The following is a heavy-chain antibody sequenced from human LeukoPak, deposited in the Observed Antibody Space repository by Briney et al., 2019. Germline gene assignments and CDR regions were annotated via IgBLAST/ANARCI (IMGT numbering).Heavy chain of an antibody. J-gene: IGHJ4*02. Sequence: ASVKVSCKASGYTFTSYSISGVRQAPGQGLEWMGWISAYNGNTNYAQKFQGRVTMTTDTSTSTAYMELRSLRSHDTAVYYCARDLEAAAAGLRTQPLDYWGQGTLVTVSS. V-gene: IGHV1-18*01. CDR2: ISAYNGNT. CDR3: ARDLEAAAAGLRTQPLDY. D-gene: IGHD6-13*01. CDR1: GYTFTSYS.